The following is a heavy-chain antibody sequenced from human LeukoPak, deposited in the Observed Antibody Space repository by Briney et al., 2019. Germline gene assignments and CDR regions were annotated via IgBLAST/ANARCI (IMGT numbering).Heavy chain of an antibody. CDR3: ARDLGIAAAGTSRAFDI. D-gene: IGHD6-13*01. V-gene: IGHV1-2*02. CDR1: EYTFTGYY. CDR2: INPNSGGT. Sequence: ASVKVSCKASEYTFTGYYIHWVRHVPGQGLEWMGWINPNSGGTNYAQKFQGRVTMTRDTSFSTAYMELSRLTSDDTAVYFCARDLGIAAAGTSRAFDIWGQGTMVTVSS. J-gene: IGHJ3*02.